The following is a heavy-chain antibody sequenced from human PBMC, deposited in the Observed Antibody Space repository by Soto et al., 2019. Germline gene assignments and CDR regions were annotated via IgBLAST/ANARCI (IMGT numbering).Heavy chain of an antibody. V-gene: IGHV4-34*01. CDR1: GGSFSGYY. CDR3: ARPYGHASYTD. Sequence: SETLSLTCAVYGGSFSGYYWSWIRQPPGKGLEWIGEINHSGSTNYNPSLKSRVTISVDTSKNQFSLKLSSVTAADTAVYYCARPYGHASYTDWGQGILVTVSS. J-gene: IGHJ4*02. D-gene: IGHD3-10*01. CDR2: INHSGST.